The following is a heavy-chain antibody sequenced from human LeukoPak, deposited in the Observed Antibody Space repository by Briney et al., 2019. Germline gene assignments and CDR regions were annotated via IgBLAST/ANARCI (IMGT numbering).Heavy chain of an antibody. CDR3: AKDPIPVYSSSYIGMDY. J-gene: IGHJ4*02. D-gene: IGHD6-6*01. CDR1: GYTFTSYD. V-gene: IGHV1-8*01. CDR2: MNPNSGNT. Sequence: ASVKVSCNASGYTFTSYDINWVRQATGQGLEWMGWMNPNSGNTGYAQKFQGRVTMTRNTSISTAYMELSSLRSEDTAVYYCAKDPIPVYSSSYIGMDYWGQGTLVTVSS.